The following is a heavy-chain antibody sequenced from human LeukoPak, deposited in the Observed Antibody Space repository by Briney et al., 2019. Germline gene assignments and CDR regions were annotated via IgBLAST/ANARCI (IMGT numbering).Heavy chain of an antibody. J-gene: IGHJ4*02. CDR1: GYSISSGYY. CDR2: IYHSGST. Sequence: SETLSLTCTVSGYSISSGYYWGWIRQPPGKGLEWIGSIYHSGSTYYNPSLRSRVTISVDTSKNQFSLKLSSVTAADTAVYYCASPPYWGQGTLVTVSS. V-gene: IGHV4-38-2*02. CDR3: ASPPY.